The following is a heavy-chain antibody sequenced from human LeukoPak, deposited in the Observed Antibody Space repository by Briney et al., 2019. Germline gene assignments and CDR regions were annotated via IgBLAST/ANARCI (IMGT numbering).Heavy chain of an antibody. CDR3: ARDGLYYYDSSGYYHQDY. D-gene: IGHD3-22*01. CDR1: GFTFSSYA. J-gene: IGHJ4*02. CDR2: ISGSGGST. V-gene: IGHV3-23*01. Sequence: GGSLRLSCAASGFTFSSYAMSWVRQAPGKGLEWVSAISGSGGSTYYADSVKGRFTISRDNAKNSLYLQMNSLRAEDTAVYYCARDGLYYYDSSGYYHQDYWGQGTLVTVSS.